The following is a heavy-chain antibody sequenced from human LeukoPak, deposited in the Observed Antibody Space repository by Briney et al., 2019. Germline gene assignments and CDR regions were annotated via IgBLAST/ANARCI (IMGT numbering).Heavy chain of an antibody. J-gene: IGHJ4*02. D-gene: IGHD1-26*01. CDR3: ARSSGKVGATNLFDY. Sequence: ASVKVSCKASGYTFTSYAMHWVRQAPGQRLEWMGWINAGNGNTKYSQKFQGRVTITRDTSASTAYMELSSLRSEDTAVYYCARSSGKVGATNLFDYWGQGTLVTVSS. V-gene: IGHV1-3*01. CDR2: INAGNGNT. CDR1: GYTFTSYA.